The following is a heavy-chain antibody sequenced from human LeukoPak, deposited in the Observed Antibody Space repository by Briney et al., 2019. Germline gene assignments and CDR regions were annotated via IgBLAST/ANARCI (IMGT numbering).Heavy chain of an antibody. V-gene: IGHV4-61*01. CDR3: ARGPTMKLRLPKKNWFDP. CDR2: IFYTGST. CDR1: NGSISSATYY. Sequence: SETLSLTCTVSNGSISSATYYWSWIRQPPGTGLEWIGYIFYTGSTNYNPSLQSRVTILLDTSKNQFSLKLSSVSAADTAVYYCARGPTMKLRLPKKNWFDPWGQGTLVTVSS. D-gene: IGHD4-17*01. J-gene: IGHJ5*02.